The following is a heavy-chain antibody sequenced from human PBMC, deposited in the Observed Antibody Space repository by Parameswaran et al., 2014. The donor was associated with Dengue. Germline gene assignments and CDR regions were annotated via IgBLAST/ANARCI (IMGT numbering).Heavy chain of an antibody. J-gene: IGHJ4*02. CDR2: VSSNGGTK. Sequence: VRQAPGNGLAYVSAVSSNGGTKHYADSVKGGFTISRDNSKNTLYLQMSSLRAEDTAVYYCVKGAGTTGYFDYWGQGTLVTVSS. D-gene: IGHD1-1*01. CDR3: VKGAGTTGYFDY. V-gene: IGHV3-64D*06.